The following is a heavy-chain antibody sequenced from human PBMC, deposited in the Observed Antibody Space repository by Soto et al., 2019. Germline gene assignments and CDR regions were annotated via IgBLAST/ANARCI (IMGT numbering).Heavy chain of an antibody. CDR2: TYYRSKWYN. Sequence: PSQTLSLTCAISGDSVSSNSAAWNWTRQSPSRGLEWLGRTYYRSKWYNDYAVSVKSRITINPDTSKNQFSLQLNSVTPEDTAVYYCARQHGIAADDAFDIWGQGTMVTVSS. D-gene: IGHD6-13*01. CDR3: ARQHGIAADDAFDI. V-gene: IGHV6-1*01. CDR1: GDSVSSNSAA. J-gene: IGHJ3*02.